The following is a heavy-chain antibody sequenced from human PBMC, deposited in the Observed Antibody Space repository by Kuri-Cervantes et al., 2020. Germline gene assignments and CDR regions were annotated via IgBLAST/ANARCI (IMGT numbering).Heavy chain of an antibody. CDR1: GLTLSNYG. CDR2: ISYDGSNK. J-gene: IGHJ4*02. D-gene: IGHD4-17*01. V-gene: IGHV3-30*03. Sequence: GESLKISCAASGLTLSNYGMHWVRQAPGKGLEWVAVISYDGSNKYYADSVKGRFTISRDNSKNTLYLQMNSLRAEDTAVYYCARDLEDYGDYEGGYFDYWGQGTLVTVSS. CDR3: ARDLEDYGDYEGGYFDY.